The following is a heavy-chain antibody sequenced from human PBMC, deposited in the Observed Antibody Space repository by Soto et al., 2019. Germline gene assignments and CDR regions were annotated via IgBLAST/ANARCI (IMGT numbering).Heavy chain of an antibody. CDR1: GGSISSGGYY. Sequence: PSETLSLTCTVSGGSISSGGYYWSWIRQHPGKGLEWIGYIYYSGRTYYNPSLHSRVSIAVDTTENQFSLKLTSVTAADTSVYYCPRGYFSSSSSWFDPWGRGTLVTVSS. CDR2: IYYSGRT. CDR3: PRGYFSSSSSWFDP. D-gene: IGHD6-6*01. V-gene: IGHV4-31*03. J-gene: IGHJ5*02.